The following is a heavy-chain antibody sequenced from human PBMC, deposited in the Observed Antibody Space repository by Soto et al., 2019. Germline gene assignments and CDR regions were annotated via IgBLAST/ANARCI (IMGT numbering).Heavy chain of an antibody. D-gene: IGHD3-16*01. V-gene: IGHV3-23*01. CDR3: TRERSLVSFLFDY. CDR1: GFNFSNYA. CDR2: ISGSGRGSRP. Sequence: GGSLRLSCVESGFNFSNYAVAWVRQAPGKGLEWVSSISGSGRGSRPYYADSVQGRFTISRDHSKNIVSLQMDSLRVDDTAVYYCTRERSLVSFLFDYWGPGXLVTVSS. J-gene: IGHJ4*02.